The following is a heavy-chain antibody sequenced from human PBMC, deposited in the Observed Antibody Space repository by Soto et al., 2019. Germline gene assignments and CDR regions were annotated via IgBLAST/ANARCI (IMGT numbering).Heavy chain of an antibody. D-gene: IGHD6-13*01. CDR3: ARELVAEADIPTQSGAFDI. CDR1: GGTFSSYA. V-gene: IGHV1-69*01. J-gene: IGHJ3*02. Sequence: QVQLVQSGAEVKKPGSSVKVSCKASGGTFSSYAISWVRQAPGQGLEWMGGIIPIFGTANYAQKFQGRVTITADESTSTAYMELSSLRSEDTAVYYCARELVAEADIPTQSGAFDIWGQGTMVTVSS. CDR2: IIPIFGTA.